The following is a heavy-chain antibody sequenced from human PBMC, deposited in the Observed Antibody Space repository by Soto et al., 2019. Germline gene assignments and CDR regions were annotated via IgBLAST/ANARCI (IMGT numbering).Heavy chain of an antibody. CDR1: GYTFTSYA. CDR3: ARSAIFGVVPPYYYMDV. V-gene: IGHV1-3*01. Sequence: ASVKVSCKASGYTFTSYAMHWVRQAPGQRLEWMGWINAGNGNTKYSQKFQGRVTITRDTSASTAYMELSSLRSEDTAVYYCARSAIFGVVPPYYYMDVWGKGTTVTVSS. D-gene: IGHD3-3*01. CDR2: INAGNGNT. J-gene: IGHJ6*03.